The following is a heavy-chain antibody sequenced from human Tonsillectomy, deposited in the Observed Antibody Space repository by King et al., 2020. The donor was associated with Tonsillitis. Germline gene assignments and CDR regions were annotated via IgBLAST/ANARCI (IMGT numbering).Heavy chain of an antibody. CDR2: ISSDGSIT. Sequence: VQLVESGGGLVQPGGSLRLSCAASGFTFSSYWMYWVRQAPGKGLLWFARISSDGSITHYAASVKGRFTISRDNAKNTVSLQMNTLRAEDTAVYYCARAFSGYYYGMDVWGQGTTVTVSS. CDR1: GFTFSSYW. J-gene: IGHJ6*02. CDR3: ARAFSGYYYGMDV. V-gene: IGHV3-74*01. D-gene: IGHD3-3*02.